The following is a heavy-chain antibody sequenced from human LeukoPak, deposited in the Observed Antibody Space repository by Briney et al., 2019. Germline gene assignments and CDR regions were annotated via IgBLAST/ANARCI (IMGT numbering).Heavy chain of an antibody. CDR2: IYYSGST. CDR3: ARDHSNGLISFDY. J-gene: IGHJ4*02. D-gene: IGHD3-22*01. Sequence: PSETLSLTCNVSGASVSSGSYYWSWIRQPPGKELEWIGYIYYSGSTSYNPSLKSRVTISVDTSKNHFSLKLTSVTAADTAVYYCARDHSNGLISFDYWGQGTLVTVSS. CDR1: GASVSSGSYY. V-gene: IGHV4-61*03.